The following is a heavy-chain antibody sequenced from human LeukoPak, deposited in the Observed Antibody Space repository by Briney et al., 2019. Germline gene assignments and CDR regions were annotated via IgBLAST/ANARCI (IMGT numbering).Heavy chain of an antibody. CDR1: GFTFSSCA. CDR3: ARNYGDSNKYYFDY. D-gene: IGHD4-17*01. J-gene: IGHJ4*02. CDR2: ISYDGSNK. Sequence: GGSLRLSCAASGFTFSSCAMHWVRQAPGKGLEWVAVISYDGSNKYYADSVKGRFTISRDNSKNTLYLQMNSLRAEDTAVYYCARNYGDSNKYYFDYWGQGTLVTVSS. V-gene: IGHV3-30-3*01.